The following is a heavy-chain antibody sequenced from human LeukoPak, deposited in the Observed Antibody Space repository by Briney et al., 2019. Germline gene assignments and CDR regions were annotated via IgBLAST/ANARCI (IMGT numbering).Heavy chain of an antibody. CDR1: GGSITSSSYY. J-gene: IGHJ3*02. V-gene: IGHV4-39*07. CDR2: INHSGST. Sequence: PSETLSLTCTVSGGSITSSSYYWGWIRQPPGKGLEWIGEINHSGSTNYNPSLKSRVTISVDTSKNQFSLKLSSVTAADTAVYYCARDPTLDYDYVWGSYRHRDAFDIWGQGTMVTVSS. CDR3: ARDPTLDYDYVWGSYRHRDAFDI. D-gene: IGHD3-16*02.